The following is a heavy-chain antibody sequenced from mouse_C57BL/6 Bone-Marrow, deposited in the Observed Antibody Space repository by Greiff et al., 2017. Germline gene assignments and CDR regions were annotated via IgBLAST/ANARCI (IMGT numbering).Heavy chain of an antibody. CDR1: GFSLTSYA. CDR2: IWTGGGT. J-gene: IGHJ1*03. V-gene: IGHV2-9-1*01. D-gene: IGHD2-1*01. CDR3: ARRNNYGNYVSYWDFDV. Sequence: VQLQESGPGLVAPSPSLSITCTVSGFSLTSYAISWVRQPPGKGLEWLGVIWTGGGTNYNSALKSRLSTSKDNSKSQVFLKMNSLQTDDTARYYGARRNNYGNYVSYWDFDVWGTGTTVTVSA.